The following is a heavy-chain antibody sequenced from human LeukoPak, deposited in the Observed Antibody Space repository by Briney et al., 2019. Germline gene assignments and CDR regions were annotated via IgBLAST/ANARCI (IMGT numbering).Heavy chain of an antibody. CDR1: GFTFSTYW. CDR2: INTDGSST. J-gene: IGHJ4*02. Sequence: PGGSLRLSCAASGFTFSTYWMHWVRQAPGKGLLWVSRINTDGSSTTYADSVKGRFTISRDNAKNTLYLQMNSLRDEDTAVYYCARDPMIRGVILDYWGQGTLVTVSS. D-gene: IGHD3-10*01. CDR3: ARDPMIRGVILDY. V-gene: IGHV3-74*01.